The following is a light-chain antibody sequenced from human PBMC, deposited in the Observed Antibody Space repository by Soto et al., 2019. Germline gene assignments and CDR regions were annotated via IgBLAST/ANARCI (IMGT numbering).Light chain of an antibody. V-gene: IGLV2-14*01. Sequence: QSALTQPASVSGSPGQSITISCTGTSSDVGGYNYVSWYQQHPGKAPKLMIYEVRNRPSGVSNRFSGSKSGNTASLTISGLQAEDDADYYCSSYTGSSTPYVFGTGTKLTVL. J-gene: IGLJ1*01. CDR1: SSDVGGYNY. CDR3: SSYTGSSTPYV. CDR2: EVR.